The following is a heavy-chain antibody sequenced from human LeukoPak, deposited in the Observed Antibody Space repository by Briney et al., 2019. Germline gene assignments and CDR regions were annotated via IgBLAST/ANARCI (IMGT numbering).Heavy chain of an antibody. CDR2: IYVGGST. V-gene: IGHV4-4*07. CDR3: ARWHMNSQDV. D-gene: IGHD4-23*01. J-gene: IGHJ6*02. Sequence: SETLSLTCTVSDGAIRYLDGSCIRQPAGKGLEWIGRIYVGGSTNYTPSLKSRVSMSLDKSKNQLSLKLISVSAADTAVYYCARWHMNSQDVWGRGTAVTVS. CDR1: DGAIRYLD.